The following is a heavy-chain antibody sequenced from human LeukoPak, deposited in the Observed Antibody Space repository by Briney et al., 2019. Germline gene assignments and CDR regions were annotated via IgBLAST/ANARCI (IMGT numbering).Heavy chain of an antibody. Sequence: SETLSLTCTVSGGSISSGGYHWSWIRQHPGKGLEWIGYIYYSGSTYYNPPLKSRVTMSVDTSKNQFSLKLGSVTAADTAMYYCARVSAPYYFDYWGQGTLVTVSS. CDR3: ARVSAPYYFDY. CDR2: IYYSGST. J-gene: IGHJ4*02. CDR1: GGSISSGGYH. V-gene: IGHV4-31*03.